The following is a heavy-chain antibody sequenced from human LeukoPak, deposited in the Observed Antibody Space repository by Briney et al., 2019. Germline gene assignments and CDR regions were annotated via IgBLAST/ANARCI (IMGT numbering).Heavy chain of an antibody. J-gene: IGHJ5*02. Sequence: PSGTLSLTCAVSGGSISSSNWWSWVRQPPGKGLEWIGEIYHSGSTNYNPSLKSRVTISVDKSKNQFSLKLSSVTAADTAVYYCARGGSLLTGSTTRNWFDPWGQGTLVTVSS. CDR2: IYHSGST. CDR3: ARGGSLLTGSTTRNWFDP. D-gene: IGHD2/OR15-2a*01. CDR1: GGSISSSNW. V-gene: IGHV4-4*02.